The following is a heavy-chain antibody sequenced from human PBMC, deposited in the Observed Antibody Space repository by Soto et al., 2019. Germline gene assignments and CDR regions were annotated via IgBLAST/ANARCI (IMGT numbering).Heavy chain of an antibody. V-gene: IGHV3-23*01. J-gene: IGHJ4*02. D-gene: IGHD3-9*01. CDR2: ISGSGRNT. Sequence: EVLLLESGGGLVQPGGSLRLSCSASGFTFTSYAMNWVRQAPGKGLEWVSAISGSGRNTYYADSVKGRFTISRDNSRNTLYLHMNSGRGEDTAIYYCAKDPQRGGNCDSLYFDSWGQGNLVTVSS. CDR3: AKDPQRGGNCDSLYFDS. CDR1: GFTFTSYA.